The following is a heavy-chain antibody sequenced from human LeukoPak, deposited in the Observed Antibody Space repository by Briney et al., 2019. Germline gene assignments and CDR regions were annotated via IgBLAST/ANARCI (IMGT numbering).Heavy chain of an antibody. D-gene: IGHD2-2*01. Sequence: QPGRSLSLSCTASGFTFGDYAMSWFRQAPGQGLEWVGFIRSKAYGGTTEYAASVKGRFTISRDDSNSIAYLQMNSLKTENTAVYYCTSGVPSFDYWGQGTLVTVSS. CDR2: IRSKAYGGTT. CDR1: GFTFGDYA. J-gene: IGHJ4*02. V-gene: IGHV3-49*03. CDR3: TSGVPSFDY.